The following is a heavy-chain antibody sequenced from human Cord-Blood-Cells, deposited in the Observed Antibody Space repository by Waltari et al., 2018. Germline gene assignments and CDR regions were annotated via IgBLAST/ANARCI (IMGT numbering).Heavy chain of an antibody. Sequence: EVQLVESGGGLVQPGGSLKLSCAASGFTFSGPAMHWVRQASGKGLGWVGRIRSKANSYATAYAASVKGRFTISRDDSKNTAYLQMNSLKTEDTAVYYCTLQGGATDYWGQGTLVTVSS. D-gene: IGHD1-26*01. CDR1: GFTFSGPA. CDR2: IRSKANSYAT. V-gene: IGHV3-73*01. CDR3: TLQGGATDY. J-gene: IGHJ4*02.